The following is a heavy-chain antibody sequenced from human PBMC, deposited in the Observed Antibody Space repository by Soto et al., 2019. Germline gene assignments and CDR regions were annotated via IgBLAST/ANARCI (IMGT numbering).Heavy chain of an antibody. J-gene: IGHJ4*02. V-gene: IGHV3-20*01. CDR3: AGGSSSPPYFFDY. D-gene: IGHD6-6*01. CDR2: INWNGGST. Sequence: GGSLRLSCAASGFTFDDYGMSWVRQAPGKGLEWVSGINWNGGSTGYADSVKGRFTISRDNAKNSLYLQMNSLRAEDTALYHCAGGSSSPPYFFDYWGRGPLVTVSS. CDR1: GFTFDDYG.